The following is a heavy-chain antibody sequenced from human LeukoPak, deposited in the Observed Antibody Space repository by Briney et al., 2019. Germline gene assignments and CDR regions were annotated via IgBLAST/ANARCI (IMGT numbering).Heavy chain of an antibody. Sequence: PGGSLRLSCAASVFTFSSYGMYWVRQAPGKGLEWVAIISKDGSVKYYGDSVRGRFTISRDNSKNTAYLQMNSLRADDTAVYYCARDRDLGVVTPWCDYWGQGVLVTVSS. CDR2: ISKDGSVK. CDR3: ARDRDLGVVTPWCDY. CDR1: VFTFSSYG. J-gene: IGHJ4*02. D-gene: IGHD2-2*01. V-gene: IGHV3-30*03.